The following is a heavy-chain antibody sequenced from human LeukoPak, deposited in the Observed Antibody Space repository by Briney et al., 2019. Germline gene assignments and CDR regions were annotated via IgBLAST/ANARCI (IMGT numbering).Heavy chain of an antibody. D-gene: IGHD6-19*01. CDR2: IYYSGST. J-gene: IGHJ4*02. V-gene: IGHV4-59*01. CDR3: ARSDSSGWYSNYFDY. Sequence: SETLSLTCAVYGGSLSSYYWSWIRQPPGKGLEWIWYIYYSGSTNYNPSLKSRVTISVDTSNNQFSLKLSSVTAADTAVYYCARSDSSGWYSNYFDYWGQGTLVTVSS. CDR1: GGSLSSYY.